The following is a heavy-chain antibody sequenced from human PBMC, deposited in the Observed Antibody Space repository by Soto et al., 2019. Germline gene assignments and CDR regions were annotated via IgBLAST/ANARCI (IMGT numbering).Heavy chain of an antibody. CDR3: ARGWIAAAVGDYYGMDV. Sequence: SQTLSLTCAISGDSVSSNSAAWNWIRQSPSRGLEWLGRTYYRPKWYNDYAVSVKSRITINPDTSKNQFSLQLNSVTPEDTAVYYCARGWIAAAVGDYYGMDVWGQGTTVTVSS. J-gene: IGHJ6*02. CDR2: TYYRPKWYN. V-gene: IGHV6-1*01. D-gene: IGHD6-13*01. CDR1: GDSVSSNSAA.